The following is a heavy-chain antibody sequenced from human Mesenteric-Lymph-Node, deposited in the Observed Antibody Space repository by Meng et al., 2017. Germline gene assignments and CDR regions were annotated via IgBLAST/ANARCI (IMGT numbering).Heavy chain of an antibody. V-gene: IGHV3-33*01. Sequence: GGSLRLSCAASGFTFSSYGMHWVRQAPGKGLEWVAVIWYDGSNKYYADSVKGRFTISRDNSKNTLYLQMNSLRAEDTAVYYCARGRWNYYDSSGYFDYWGQGTLVTVSS. D-gene: IGHD3-22*01. J-gene: IGHJ4*02. CDR2: IWYDGSNK. CDR3: ARGRWNYYDSSGYFDY. CDR1: GFTFSSYG.